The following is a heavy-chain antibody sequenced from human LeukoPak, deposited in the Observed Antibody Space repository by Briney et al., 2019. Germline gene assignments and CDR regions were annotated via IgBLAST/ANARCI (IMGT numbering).Heavy chain of an antibody. CDR3: AMRSSIVVVVVGWFDP. J-gene: IGHJ5*02. D-gene: IGHD2-15*01. V-gene: IGHV4-4*02. Sequence: PSGTLSLTCAVSGGSISSSNWWSWVRQPPGKGLEWIGEIYHSGSTNYNPSLKSRVTISVDKSKNQFSLKLSSVTAADTAVYYRAMRSSIVVVVVGWFDPWGQGTLVTVSS. CDR1: GGSISSSNW. CDR2: IYHSGST.